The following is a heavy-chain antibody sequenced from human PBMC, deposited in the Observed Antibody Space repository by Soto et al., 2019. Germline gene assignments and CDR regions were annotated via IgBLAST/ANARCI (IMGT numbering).Heavy chain of an antibody. V-gene: IGHV2-5*02. CDR3: AQKGRGYFDY. Sequence: QITLKESGPTLVKPTETLTLTCTFSGFSLNTRDLGVGWIRQPPGKALEWLAIIYWDDSKNYSPSLKSRLTITKDTSKNQVVLTVTDMDPVDTATYYCAQKGRGYFDYWGQGTLVTVPS. CDR1: GFSLNTRDLG. D-gene: IGHD3-10*01. CDR2: IYWDDSK. J-gene: IGHJ4*02.